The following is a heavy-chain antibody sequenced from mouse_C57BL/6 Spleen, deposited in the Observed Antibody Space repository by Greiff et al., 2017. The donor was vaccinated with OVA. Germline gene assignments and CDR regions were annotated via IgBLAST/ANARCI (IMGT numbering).Heavy chain of an antibody. Sequence: SGAELVKPGASVKLSCTASGFNIKDYSMHWVKQRTEQGLEWIGRIDPEDGETKYAPKFQGKATITADTSSNTAYLQLSSLTSEDTAVYYCARNYGSSYWYFDVWGTGTTVTVSS. V-gene: IGHV14-2*01. J-gene: IGHJ1*03. CDR3: ARNYGSSYWYFDV. CDR1: GFNIKDYS. D-gene: IGHD1-1*01. CDR2: IDPEDGET.